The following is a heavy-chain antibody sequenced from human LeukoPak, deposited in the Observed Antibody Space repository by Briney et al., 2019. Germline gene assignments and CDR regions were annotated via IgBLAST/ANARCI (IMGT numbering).Heavy chain of an antibody. D-gene: IGHD2-15*01. CDR3: AKKAAPIDY. CDR2: ISGSGGST. CDR1: GFTFSDYY. V-gene: IGHV3-23*01. Sequence: PGGSLRLSCAASGFTFSDYYMGWMRQAPGKGLEWVSAISGSGGSTYYADSVKGRFTISRDNSKNTLYLQMNSLRAEDTAVYYCAKKAAPIDYWGQGTLVTVSS. J-gene: IGHJ4*02.